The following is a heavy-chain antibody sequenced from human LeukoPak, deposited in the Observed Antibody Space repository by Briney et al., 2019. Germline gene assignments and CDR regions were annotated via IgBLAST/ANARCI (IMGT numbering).Heavy chain of an antibody. CDR1: GGSISSSSYC. Sequence: SETLSLTCTVSGGSISSSSYCWGWIRQPPGKGLEWIGSIYYSGSTCYNPSLKSRVTISVDTSKNQFSLNLSSVTAADTAVYYCARHLHSSSNFDYWGQGTLVTVSS. J-gene: IGHJ4*02. CDR2: IYYSGST. CDR3: ARHLHSSSNFDY. D-gene: IGHD6-13*01. V-gene: IGHV4-39*01.